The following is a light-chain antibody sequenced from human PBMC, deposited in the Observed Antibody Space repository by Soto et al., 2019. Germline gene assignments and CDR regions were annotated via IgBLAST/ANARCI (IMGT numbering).Light chain of an antibody. CDR1: QSVSRSY. J-gene: IGKJ2*01. Sequence: EIVLTQSPATLSLSPGERATLSCRASQSVSRSYSAWYQQKPGQAPRLLIYGASSRATGIPDRFSGSGSGTDFTLTISRLEPEDFAVYYCQQYGSSPPYTFGQGTKLEIK. CDR2: GAS. CDR3: QQYGSSPPYT. V-gene: IGKV3-20*01.